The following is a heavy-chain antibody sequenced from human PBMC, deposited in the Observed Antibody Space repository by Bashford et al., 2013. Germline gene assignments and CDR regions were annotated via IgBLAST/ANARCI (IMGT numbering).Heavy chain of an antibody. Sequence: GSLRLSCAASGFTFSSYDMHWVRQATGKGLDGVSAIGTAGDTYYPGSVKGRFTISRENAKNSLYLQMNSLRAGDTAVYYCARDLRGEQCPKYYFDYWAREPGHRLL. CDR1: GFTFSSYD. CDR2: IGTAGDT. CDR3: ARDLRGEQCPKYYFDY. J-gene: IGHJ4*02. D-gene: IGHD3-10*01. V-gene: IGHV3-13*01.